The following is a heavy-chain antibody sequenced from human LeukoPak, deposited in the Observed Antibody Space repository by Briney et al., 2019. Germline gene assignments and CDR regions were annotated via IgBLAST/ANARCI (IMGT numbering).Heavy chain of an antibody. D-gene: IGHD2-2*02. V-gene: IGHV1-2*02. Sequence: ASVKLSCKASGYTFTGYYMHWVRQAPGQGLEWMGWINPNSGGTNYAQKFQGRVTMTRDTSISTAYMELSRLRSDDTAVYYCAVAYCSSTSCYTGGDYGMDVWGQGTTVTVSS. CDR2: INPNSGGT. CDR1: GYTFTGYY. J-gene: IGHJ6*02. CDR3: AVAYCSSTSCYTGGDYGMDV.